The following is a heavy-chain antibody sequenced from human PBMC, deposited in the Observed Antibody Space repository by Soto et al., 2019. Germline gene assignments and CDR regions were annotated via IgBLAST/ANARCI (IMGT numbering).Heavy chain of an antibody. V-gene: IGHV3-30-3*01. J-gene: IGHJ4*02. CDR2: TSFGGSKK. CDR1: GFTFSSYA. D-gene: IGHD6-19*01. CDR3: ARDVHSSGWYGWFFDY. Sequence: GGSLRLSCAASGFTFSSYAMHWVRQAPGKGLEWVALTSFGGSKKYYADSVKGRFTISRDKSKSTLYLQMISLRAEDTAVYYCARDVHSSGWYGWFFDYWGQGTLVTVSS.